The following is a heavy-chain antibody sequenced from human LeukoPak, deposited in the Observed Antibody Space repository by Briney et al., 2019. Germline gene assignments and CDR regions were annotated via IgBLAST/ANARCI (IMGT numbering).Heavy chain of an antibody. CDR2: ISSSGSTI. CDR1: RFTFNDYY. J-gene: IGHJ4*02. V-gene: IGHV3-11*01. D-gene: IGHD7-27*01. CDR3: ARGLGFDY. Sequence: GGTLRLSCAASRFTFNDYYMSWIRKAPGKGLEGVSYISSSGSTIYYAVSEKGRITIYRDTAKNSLYLQMNSLRAEDTAVYYCARGLGFDYWGQGTLVTVSS.